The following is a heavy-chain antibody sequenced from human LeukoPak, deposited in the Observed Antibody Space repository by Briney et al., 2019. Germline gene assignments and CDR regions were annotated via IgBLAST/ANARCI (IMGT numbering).Heavy chain of an antibody. V-gene: IGHV3-30*04. CDR3: LLTNYYGSGSYSPGDWFDP. CDR2: ISYDGSNK. Sequence: PGRSLRLSCAASGFTFSSYAMHWVRQAPGKGLEWVAVISYDGSNKYYADSVKGRFTISRDNSKNTLYLQMNSLRAEDTAVYYCLLTNYYGSGSYSPGDWFDPWGQGTLVTVSS. D-gene: IGHD3-10*01. J-gene: IGHJ5*02. CDR1: GFTFSSYA.